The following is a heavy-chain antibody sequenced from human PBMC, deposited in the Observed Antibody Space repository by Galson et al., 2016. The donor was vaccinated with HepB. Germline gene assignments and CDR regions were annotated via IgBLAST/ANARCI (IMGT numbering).Heavy chain of an antibody. CDR1: GYTFSSYG. J-gene: IGHJ6*02. D-gene: IGHD3-3*01. CDR2: TNPYNGNT. CDR3: VRDRDTLIRVLEWSYPKKNLDV. Sequence: SVKVSCKASGYTFSSYGISWVRQAHGQGLEWMGWTNPYNGNTNYAQNVQGRITMTTDTFTSTAHMELRSLRSDDTAMYFRVRDRDTLIRVLEWSYPKKNLDVWGQGTTVIVSS. V-gene: IGHV1-18*01.